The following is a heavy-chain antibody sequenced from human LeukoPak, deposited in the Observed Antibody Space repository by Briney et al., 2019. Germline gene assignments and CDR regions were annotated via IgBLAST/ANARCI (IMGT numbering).Heavy chain of an antibody. D-gene: IGHD5-24*01. CDR1: GGSVSSGSYY. J-gene: IGHJ5*01. V-gene: IGHV4-61*01. CDR3: ATDILRGDGYNYDS. CDR2: ISLSVST. Sequence: PSETLSLTCTVSGGSVSSGSYYWTWIRHPPGKGLVCIGYISLSVSTYSTPSPRSRVTISPDTSNSPFSLKFNSVAAADTAVYYCATDILRGDGYNYDSWGQGTLVTVSS.